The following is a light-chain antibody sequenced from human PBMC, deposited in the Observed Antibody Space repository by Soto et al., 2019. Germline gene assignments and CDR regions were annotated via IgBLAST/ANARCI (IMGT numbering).Light chain of an antibody. CDR2: DVT. Sequence: QSVLTQPPSVSGAPGQTVTISCTGTSSDVGGYNYVSWYQHHPGKAPKLIIYDVTNRPSGVSNPFSGSKSGNTASLTISGLQPEDEADYYCSSYTTSNTRQIVFGTGTKLTVL. J-gene: IGLJ1*01. V-gene: IGLV2-14*03. CDR3: SSYTTSNTRQIV. CDR1: SSDVGGYNY.